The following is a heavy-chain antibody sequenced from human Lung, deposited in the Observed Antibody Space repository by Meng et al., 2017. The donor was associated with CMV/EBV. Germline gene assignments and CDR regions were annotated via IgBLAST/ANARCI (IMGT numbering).Heavy chain of an antibody. Sequence: ASVXVSCKASGYTFIGYNIHWVRQAPGQGLEWMGWINPNTGATKFAERFQGRVTLTTDTSISPAYMELSRLRSDDTAVFFCARLFHTSLGTNYYYGMDVWGQGTTVTVSS. CDR1: GYTFIGYN. D-gene: IGHD3-3*01. J-gene: IGHJ6*02. CDR3: ARLFHTSLGTNYYYGMDV. CDR2: INPNTGAT. V-gene: IGHV1-2*02.